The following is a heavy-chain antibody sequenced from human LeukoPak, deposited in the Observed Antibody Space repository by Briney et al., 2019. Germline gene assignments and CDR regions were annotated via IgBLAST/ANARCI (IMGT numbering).Heavy chain of an antibody. CDR2: TSPSGGTI. Sequence: GGSLRLSCAASGFTCSDYYMSWIRQDPETGLEWLSYTSPSGGTIYYTDSVEGRFTMSRDNAQNALYLEMNSLRAEDTAVYYCAREKKTEWTTGAFDMWGQGTMVIVS. J-gene: IGHJ3*02. CDR1: GFTCSDYY. V-gene: IGHV3-11*01. D-gene: IGHD3-3*01. CDR3: AREKKTEWTTGAFDM.